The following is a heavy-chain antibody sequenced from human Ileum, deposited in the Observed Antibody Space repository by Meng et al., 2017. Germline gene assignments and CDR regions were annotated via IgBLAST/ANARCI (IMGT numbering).Heavy chain of an antibody. CDR3: ARGTPNIHSPDY. CDR2: INHSGST. J-gene: IGHJ4*02. D-gene: IGHD1/OR15-1a*01. CDR1: GGSFSGYY. V-gene: IGHV4-34*01. Sequence: SESLSLTCAVYGGSFSGYYWSWIRQPPGKGLEWIGEINHSGSTNSNPSLKRRVTISVDTPKNQFSLKLGSVTAADADVYYCARGTPNIHSPDYWGQGTLVTVSS.